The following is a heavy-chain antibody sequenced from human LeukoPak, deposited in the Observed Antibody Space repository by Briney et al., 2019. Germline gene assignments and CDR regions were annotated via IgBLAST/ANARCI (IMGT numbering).Heavy chain of an antibody. CDR2: IYPGDSDT. J-gene: IGHJ4*02. CDR3: ARHYYDYVWGSYGIDY. Sequence: GESLKISCKGSGYSFSNYWIGWVRQMPGKGLEWMGIIYPGDSDTRYSPSFQGQVTISADKSISTAYLQWSSLRASDTAMYYCARHYYDYVWGSYGIDYWGQGTLVTVSS. D-gene: IGHD3-16*01. CDR1: GYSFSNYW. V-gene: IGHV5-51*01.